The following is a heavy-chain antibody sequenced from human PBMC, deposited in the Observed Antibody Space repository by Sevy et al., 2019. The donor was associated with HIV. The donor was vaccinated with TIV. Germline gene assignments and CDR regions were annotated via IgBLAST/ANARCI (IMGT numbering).Heavy chain of an antibody. CDR3: ARDRRNYAGQYFDY. J-gene: IGHJ4*02. CDR1: GFTFSDYY. V-gene: IGHV3-11*06. CDR2: ISSGSTYT. D-gene: IGHD3-16*01. Sequence: GGSLRLSCAASGFTFSDYYMSWIRQAPGKGLEWVSDISSGSTYTNYADSVKGRFTISRDNAKKSLYLQMNSLTVEDTAVYYCARDRRNYAGQYFDYWGQGTLVTVSS.